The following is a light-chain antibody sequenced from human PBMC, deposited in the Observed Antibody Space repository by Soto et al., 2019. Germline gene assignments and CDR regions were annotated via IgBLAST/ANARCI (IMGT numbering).Light chain of an antibody. CDR3: QQYNKWPIT. CDR2: RAS. V-gene: IGKV3-15*01. J-gene: IGKJ5*01. Sequence: VSPGEGATLSCRASQSVGSLLAWYQQKPGQAPRLLIYRASPRAAGLPDRFSGSGSETDFTLTISSLQSEDFAVYYCQQYNKWPITFGQGTRLEIK. CDR1: QSVGSL.